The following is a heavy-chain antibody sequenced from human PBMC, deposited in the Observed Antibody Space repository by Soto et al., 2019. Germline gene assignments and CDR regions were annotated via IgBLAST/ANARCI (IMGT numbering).Heavy chain of an antibody. CDR3: AHNGPEDWPPAY. CDR2: IYWDDSK. CDR1: GFSLSTSGVG. Sequence: QITLKESGPTLVRPTQTLTLTCAFSGFSLSTSGVGVGWIRQPPGKALEWLAVIYWDDSKHYSPSLRSRLTITQDTSKNQMVLTMTNMDPMDPGPYYWAHNGPEDWPPAYWGQGTLVTVSS. J-gene: IGHJ4*02. D-gene: IGHD3-9*01. V-gene: IGHV2-5*02.